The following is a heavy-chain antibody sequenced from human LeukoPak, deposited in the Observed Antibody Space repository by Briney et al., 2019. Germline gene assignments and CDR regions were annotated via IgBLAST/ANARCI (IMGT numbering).Heavy chain of an antibody. V-gene: IGHV3-20*04. CDR2: MDWKGGIT. J-gene: IGHJ4*02. Sequence: GRTLRLFCAASVFTFDLYGMNGVSDVPAKGREGVFGMDWKGGITGYADSVRGRYTNPRDNAKNSLYLQMDSLRAEDTALYYCVRRGTERKFDYWGQGTLVTVSS. CDR1: VFTFDLYG. CDR3: VRRGTERKFDY.